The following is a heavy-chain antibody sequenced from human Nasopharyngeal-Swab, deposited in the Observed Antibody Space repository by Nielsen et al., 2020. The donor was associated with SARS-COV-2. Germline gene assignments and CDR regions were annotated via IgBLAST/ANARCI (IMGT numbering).Heavy chain of an antibody. D-gene: IGHD6-6*01. V-gene: IGHV1-69*13. CDR3: ARSIAARVYYYYYMDV. CDR1: GGTFSSYA. Sequence: SVKVSCKASGGTFSSYAISWVRQAPGQGLEWMGGIITIFGTANYAQKFQGRVTITADESTSTAYMELSSLRSEDTAVYYCARSIAARVYYYYYMDVWGKGTTVTVSS. J-gene: IGHJ6*03. CDR2: IITIFGTA.